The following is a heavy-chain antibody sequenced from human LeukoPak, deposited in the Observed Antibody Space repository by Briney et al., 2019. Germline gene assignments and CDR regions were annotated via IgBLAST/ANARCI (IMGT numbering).Heavy chain of an antibody. CDR1: GYTLTELS. D-gene: IGHD3-3*01. V-gene: IGHV1-24*01. CDR3: ATDGARITIFPPGAFDI. J-gene: IGHJ3*02. CDR2: FDPEDGET. Sequence: ASVKVSCKVSGYTLTELSMHWVRQAPGKGLEWMGGFDPEDGETIYAQKFQGRVTMTEDTSTDTAYMELSSLRSEDTAVYYCATDGARITIFPPGAFDIWGQGTMVTVSS.